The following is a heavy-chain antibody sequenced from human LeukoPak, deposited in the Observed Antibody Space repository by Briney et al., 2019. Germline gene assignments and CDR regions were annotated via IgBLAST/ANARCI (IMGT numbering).Heavy chain of an antibody. Sequence: SETLSLTCAVSGYSISSGYYWGWIRQPPGQGLGWIGSIYYSGSTYYNPSLKSRVTISVDTSKNQFSLKLSSVTAADTAVYYCARVATTTNPPQRPFDYWGQGTLVTVSS. CDR3: ARVATTTNPPQRPFDY. J-gene: IGHJ4*02. CDR2: IYYSGST. V-gene: IGHV4-38-2*01. D-gene: IGHD5-12*01. CDR1: GYSISSGYY.